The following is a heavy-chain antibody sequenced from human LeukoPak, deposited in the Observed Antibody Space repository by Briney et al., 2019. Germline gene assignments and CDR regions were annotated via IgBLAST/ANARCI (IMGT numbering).Heavy chain of an antibody. D-gene: IGHD2-15*01. CDR3: ARDVDYYHYLDV. V-gene: IGHV3-7*01. Sequence: GGSLRLSCAASEFSLSFYWMSWVRQAPGQGLEWVANIKEDGSEKNYVDSVKGRFTISRDNAKNSLYLQMNGLRAEDTAMYYCARDVDYYHYLDVWGKGTTVTVSS. J-gene: IGHJ6*03. CDR2: IKEDGSEK. CDR1: EFSLSFYW.